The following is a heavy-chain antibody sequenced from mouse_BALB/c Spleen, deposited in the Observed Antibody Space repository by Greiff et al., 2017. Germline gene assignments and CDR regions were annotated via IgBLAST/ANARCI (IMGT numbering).Heavy chain of an antibody. V-gene: IGHV1-63*01. CDR1: GYAFTNYW. J-gene: IGHJ1*01. CDR3: ARGKGYGNSWYFDV. Sequence: QVQLQQSGAELVRPGTSVKISCKASGYAFTNYWLGWVKQRPGHGLEWIGDIYPGSGNTYYNEKFKGKATLTADKSSSTAYMQLSSLTSEDSAVYFCARGKGYGNSWYFDVWGAGTTVTVSS. CDR2: IYPGSGNT. D-gene: IGHD2-10*02.